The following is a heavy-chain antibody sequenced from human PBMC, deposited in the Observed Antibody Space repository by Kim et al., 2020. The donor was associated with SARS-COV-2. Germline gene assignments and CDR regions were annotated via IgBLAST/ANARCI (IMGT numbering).Heavy chain of an antibody. CDR3: ATMAVAGSRYN. CDR2: IYYSGST. D-gene: IGHD6-19*01. J-gene: IGHJ4*02. V-gene: IGHV4-39*07. CDR1: GGSISSSSYY. Sequence: SETLSLTCIVSGGSISSSSYYRGWIRQPPGKGLEWIGSIYYSGSTYYSPSLKSRVTISVDTSKNQFSLKLSSVTAADTAVYYCATMAVAGSRYNWGQGTL.